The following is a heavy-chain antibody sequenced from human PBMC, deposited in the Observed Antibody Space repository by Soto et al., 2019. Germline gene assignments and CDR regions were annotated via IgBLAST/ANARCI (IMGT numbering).Heavy chain of an antibody. D-gene: IGHD5-18*01. CDR3: ARDSRAAMVFDY. V-gene: IGHV4-31*03. CDR1: GGSISSGGYY. CDR2: IYYSGSP. J-gene: IGHJ4*02. Sequence: QVQLQESGPGLVKPSQTLSLTCTVSGGSISSGGYYWSWIRQHPGKGLEWIGYIYYSGSPYYNPSLKSRVTISVATSKNQFSLKLSSVTAADTAVYYCARDSRAAMVFDYWGQGTLVTVSS.